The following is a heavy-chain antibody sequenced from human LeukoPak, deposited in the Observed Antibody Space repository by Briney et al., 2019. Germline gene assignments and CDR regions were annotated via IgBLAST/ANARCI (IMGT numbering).Heavy chain of an antibody. V-gene: IGHV3-15*07. J-gene: IGHJ4*02. CDR1: GFTFSNAW. Sequence: GGSLRLSCAASGFTFSNAWMNWVRQAPGKGLEWVGRIKSKTDGGTTDYAAPVKGRFTISRDDSKNTLYPQMNSLKTEDKAVYYCTTGYYDSSGYTLNWGQGTLVTVSS. D-gene: IGHD3-22*01. CDR2: IKSKTDGGTT. CDR3: TTGYYDSSGYTLN.